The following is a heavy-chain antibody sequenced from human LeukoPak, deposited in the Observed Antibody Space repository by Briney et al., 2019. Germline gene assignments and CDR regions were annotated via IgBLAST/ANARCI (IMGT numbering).Heavy chain of an antibody. CDR2: ISSTGSPI. Sequence: KPGGSLRLSCAASGFTFSDYYMSWIRQAPGKGLEWVSYISSTGSPIYYADSVKGRFTISRDNAKNSLYLQMNSLRAEDTAVYYCARVGINDYGDYVDYYFDYWGQGTLVTVSS. V-gene: IGHV3-11*01. CDR1: GFTFSDYY. CDR3: ARVGINDYGDYVDYYFDY. D-gene: IGHD4-17*01. J-gene: IGHJ4*02.